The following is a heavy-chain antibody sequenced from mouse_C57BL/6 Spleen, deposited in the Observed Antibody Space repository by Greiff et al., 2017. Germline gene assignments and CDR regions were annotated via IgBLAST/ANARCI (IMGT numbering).Heavy chain of an antibody. CDR1: GYTFPSYN. CDR2: IYPGNGDT. Sequence: QVQLQQSGAELVRPGASVKMSCKASGYTFPSYNMHWVKQTPRQGLEWIGAIYPGNGDTSYNQKFKGKATLTVDKSASTAYMQLSSLTSEDSAVYFCARGDYGSSYGAMDYWGQGTSVTVSS. J-gene: IGHJ4*01. D-gene: IGHD1-1*01. CDR3: ARGDYGSSYGAMDY. V-gene: IGHV1-12*01.